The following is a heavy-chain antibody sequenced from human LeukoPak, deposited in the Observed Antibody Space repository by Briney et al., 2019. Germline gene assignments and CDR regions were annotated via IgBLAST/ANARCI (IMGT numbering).Heavy chain of an antibody. CDR3: ARAVAARRDHYYYYYMDV. J-gene: IGHJ6*03. CDR2: IYYSGST. CDR1: GGSISSYY. D-gene: IGHD6-6*01. V-gene: IGHV4-59*01. Sequence: SETLPLTCTVSGGSISSYYWSWIRQPPEKGLEWIGYIYYSGSTNYNPSLKSRVTISVDTSKNQFSLKLSSVTAADTAVYYRARAVAARRDHYYYYYMDVWGKGTTVTVSS.